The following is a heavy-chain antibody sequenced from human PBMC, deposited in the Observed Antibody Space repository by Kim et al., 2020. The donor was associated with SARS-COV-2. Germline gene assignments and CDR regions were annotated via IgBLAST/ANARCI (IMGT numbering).Heavy chain of an antibody. Sequence: GGSLRLSCAASGFTFSSYAMSWVRQAPGKGLEWVSAISSSGGSTYYADSVKGRFTISRDNAKNTLYLQMNSLRAEDTAVYYCAKEGDFVVGPDGIDYWGQGTLVTVSS. J-gene: IGHJ4*02. V-gene: IGHV3-23*01. CDR2: ISSSGGST. D-gene: IGHD2-21*01. CDR3: AKEGDFVVGPDGIDY. CDR1: GFTFSSYA.